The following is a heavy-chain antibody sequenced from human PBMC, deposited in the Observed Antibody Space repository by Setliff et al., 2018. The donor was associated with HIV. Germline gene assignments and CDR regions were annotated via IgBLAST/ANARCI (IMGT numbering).Heavy chain of an antibody. Sequence: SLRLSCAASGFTFSSYGMHWVRQAPGKGLEWMAVIWYDGSNKYYADSVKGRFTISRDNSKNTLYLQMNSLRAEDTAVYYCAKDLLEAAAGIFDYWGQGTLVTVSS. J-gene: IGHJ4*02. CDR2: IWYDGSNK. CDR1: GFTFSSYG. CDR3: AKDLLEAAAGIFDY. D-gene: IGHD6-13*01. V-gene: IGHV3-30*18.